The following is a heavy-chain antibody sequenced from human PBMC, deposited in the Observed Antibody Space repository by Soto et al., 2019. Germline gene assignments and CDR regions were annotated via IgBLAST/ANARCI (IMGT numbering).Heavy chain of an antibody. J-gene: IGHJ4*02. CDR3: AKCRKSNWAFDY. CDR2: ISGSGGST. V-gene: IGHV3-23*01. D-gene: IGHD7-27*01. CDR1: GFTFSSYA. Sequence: GGSLRLSCAASGFTFSSYAMSWVRQDPGKGLEWVSAISGSGGSTYYADSVKGRFTISRDNSKNTLYLQMNSLRAEDTAVYYCAKCRKSNWAFDYWGQGTLVTVSS.